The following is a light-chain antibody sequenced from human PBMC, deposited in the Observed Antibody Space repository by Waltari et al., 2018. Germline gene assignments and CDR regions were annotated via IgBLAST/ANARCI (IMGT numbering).Light chain of an antibody. V-gene: IGKV4-1*01. CDR2: WAS. J-gene: IGKJ2*01. Sequence: DIVLTQSPDSLPVSLGERATISCKSSQSVFNSSKNKNYLAWYQQKPGQPPKLLIFWASAREFGVPDRFSGSGSGTDFSLTISSLQAEDVAVYYCQQYYSTPYTFGQGTKLEIK. CDR3: QQYYSTPYT. CDR1: QSVFNSSKNKNY.